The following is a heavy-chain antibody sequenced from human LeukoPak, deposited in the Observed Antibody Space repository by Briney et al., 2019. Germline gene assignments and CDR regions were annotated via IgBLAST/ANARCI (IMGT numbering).Heavy chain of an antibody. CDR2: ITGSSSTI. J-gene: IGHJ4*02. V-gene: IGHV3-48*02. CDR3: AREWDY. Sequence: GGSLRLSCAASGCTFSDYSMNWVRQAPGKGLEWVSYITGSSSTIYYADSVKGRFTISRDNAKKSLYLQMNSLRDEDTAVYYCAREWDYWGQGTLVTVSS. CDR1: GCTFSDYS.